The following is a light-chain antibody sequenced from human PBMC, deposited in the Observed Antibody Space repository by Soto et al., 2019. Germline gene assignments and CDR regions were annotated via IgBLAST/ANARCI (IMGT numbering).Light chain of an antibody. V-gene: IGKV3-20*01. CDR1: RSISIAY. CDR3: QQYDNRSPLT. CDR2: GAS. J-gene: IGKJ4*01. Sequence: EIVLTQSPGTVSLSPGERATLSCRASRSISIAYLVWYQQKSGQAPRLLIYGASTRATGIPDRFSASGSGTDFTLTISRLETEDFGVYYCQQYDNRSPLTFGGGTKVEI.